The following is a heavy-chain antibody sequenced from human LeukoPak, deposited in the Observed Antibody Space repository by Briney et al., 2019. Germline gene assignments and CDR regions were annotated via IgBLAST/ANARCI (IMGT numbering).Heavy chain of an antibody. V-gene: IGHV1-2*02. CDR2: INPNSGGT. CDR1: AYIFGTDD. Sequence: EASVKVSCKASAYIFGTDDVHWLREAPGQGLEWMGWINPNSGGTNYAQKFQGRVTMTRDTSISTAYMELSRLRSDDTAVYYCARDRDPDLYYYDSSGYRDAFDIWGQGTMVTVSS. J-gene: IGHJ3*02. D-gene: IGHD3-22*01. CDR3: ARDRDPDLYYYDSSGYRDAFDI.